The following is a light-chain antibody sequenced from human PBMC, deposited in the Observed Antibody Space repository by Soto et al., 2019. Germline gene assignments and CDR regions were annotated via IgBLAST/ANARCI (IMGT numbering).Light chain of an antibody. CDR1: QSVSSS. J-gene: IGKJ4*01. CDR2: GAS. CDR3: QQYENWPPIT. Sequence: EIVMTQSPGTLSVSPGERATLSCRASQSVSSSLAWYQQKPGQAPRLLIYGASTRATGVPSRFSGSGSGTECTLTISSLQSEDFAVYYCQQYENWPPITFGGGTKVEIK. V-gene: IGKV3-15*01.